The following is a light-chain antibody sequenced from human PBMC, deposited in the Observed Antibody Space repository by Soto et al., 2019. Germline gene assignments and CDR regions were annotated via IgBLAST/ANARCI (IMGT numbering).Light chain of an antibody. V-gene: IGLV3-21*04. Sequence: SYELTQPPSVSVAPGKTARITCGGNNIGSKSVHWYQQKPGQAPVLVIYYDIDRPSGIPERFSGSSSGNTATLTISRVEAGDEADYYCQVWDDSRDHYVFGTGTKLTVL. CDR2: YDI. CDR1: NIGSKS. J-gene: IGLJ1*01. CDR3: QVWDDSRDHYV.